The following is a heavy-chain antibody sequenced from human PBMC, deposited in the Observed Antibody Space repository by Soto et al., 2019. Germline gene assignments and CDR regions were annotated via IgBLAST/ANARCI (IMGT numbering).Heavy chain of an antibody. CDR3: ARRFSYNHYYGSGSYNGYGMDV. V-gene: IGHV5-51*01. CDR1: GYSFTSYW. J-gene: IGHJ6*02. Sequence: PGESLKISCKGSGYSFTSYWIGWVRQMPGKGLEWMGIIYPGDSDTRYSPSFQGQVTISADKSISTAYLQWSSLKASDTAMYYCARRFSYNHYYGSGSYNGYGMDVWGQGTTVTVSS. D-gene: IGHD3-10*01. CDR2: IYPGDSDT.